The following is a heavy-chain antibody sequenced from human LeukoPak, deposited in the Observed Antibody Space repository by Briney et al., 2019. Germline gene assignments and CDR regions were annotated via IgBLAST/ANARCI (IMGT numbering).Heavy chain of an antibody. CDR2: IYYSGST. J-gene: IGHJ4*02. Sequence: SETLSLTCTVSGGSISSYYWSWIRQLPGKGLEWIGYIYYSGSTNYNPSLKSRVTISVDTSKNQFSLKLSSVTAADTAVYYCAREIAGNFDYWGQGTLVTVSS. V-gene: IGHV4-59*01. CDR1: GGSISSYY. D-gene: IGHD2-15*01. CDR3: AREIAGNFDY.